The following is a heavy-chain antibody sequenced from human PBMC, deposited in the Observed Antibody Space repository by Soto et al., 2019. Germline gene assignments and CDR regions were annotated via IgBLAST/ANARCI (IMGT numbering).Heavy chain of an antibody. V-gene: IGHV4-34*01. J-gene: IGHJ5*02. CDR3: ARGPRLGYFSSTSCYRDNWFDP. CDR2: INHSGST. CDR1: GGSFSGYY. D-gene: IGHD2-2*02. Sequence: NTSETLSLTCAVYGGSFSGYYWSWIRQPPGKGLEWIGEINHSGSTNYNPSLKSRVTISVDTSKNQFSLKLSSVTAADTAVYYCARGPRLGYFSSTSCYRDNWFDPWGQGTLVTVSS.